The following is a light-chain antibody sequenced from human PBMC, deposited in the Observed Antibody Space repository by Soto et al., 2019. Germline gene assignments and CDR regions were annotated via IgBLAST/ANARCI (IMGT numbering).Light chain of an antibody. CDR2: GGS. CDR1: QIVTSTD. CDR3: QHYGKLPLT. J-gene: IGKJ4*01. V-gene: IGKV3-20*01. Sequence: EIELPQSAGNLSLSPWERVTLSCRASQIVTSTDLAWYQQKPGQAPRLLIYGGSSRATGIPDRFSGSGSGTDFTLTISRLEPEDFAVYFGQHYGKLPLTFGGGTKVDIK.